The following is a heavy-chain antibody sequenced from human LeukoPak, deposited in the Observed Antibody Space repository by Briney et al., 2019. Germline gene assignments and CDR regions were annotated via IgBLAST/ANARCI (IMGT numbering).Heavy chain of an antibody. CDR1: GGSFSGYY. V-gene: IGHV4-34*01. Sequence: SETLSLTCAVYGGSFSGYYWSWIRQPPGKGLEWIGEINHSGSTNYNPSLKSRVTISVDTSKSQFSLKLSSVTAADTAVYYCARVVVAATRPHYFDYWGQGTLVTVSS. J-gene: IGHJ4*02. CDR2: INHSGST. D-gene: IGHD2-15*01. CDR3: ARVVVAATRPHYFDY.